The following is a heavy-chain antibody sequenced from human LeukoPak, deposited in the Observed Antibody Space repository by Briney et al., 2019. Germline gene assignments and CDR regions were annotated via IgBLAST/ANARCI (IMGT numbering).Heavy chain of an antibody. CDR3: ARDNDFDY. Sequence: GASVKVSCKASGYTFSSYFMHWVRQTPGQGLEWMGIINPSGGATIYAQKFEGRVTMTRDMSTSTVYMEVSSLRSEDTAVYYCARDNDFDYWGQGTLVTVSS. CDR1: GYTFSSYF. CDR2: INPSGGAT. J-gene: IGHJ4*02. V-gene: IGHV1-46*01. D-gene: IGHD2-8*01.